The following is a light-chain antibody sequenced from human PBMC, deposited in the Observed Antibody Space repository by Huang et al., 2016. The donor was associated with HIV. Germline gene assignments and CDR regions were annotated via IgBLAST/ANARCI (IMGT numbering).Light chain of an antibody. CDR1: QSIINF. CDR3: QQRGDWPLT. Sequence: EIVLTQSPATLSLSPGERATLSCRASQSIINFLAWYQQKPGQAPRLLIYDASNRATGIPARFSGSGSGTDFTPTISSLEPEDFAVYYCQQRGDWPLTFGGGTKVEI. V-gene: IGKV3-11*01. CDR2: DAS. J-gene: IGKJ4*01.